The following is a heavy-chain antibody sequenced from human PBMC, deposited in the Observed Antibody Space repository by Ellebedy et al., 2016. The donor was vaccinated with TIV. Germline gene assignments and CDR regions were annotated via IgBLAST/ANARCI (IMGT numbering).Heavy chain of an antibody. CDR1: GGSISSGGYY. CDR2: IYYSGST. Sequence: SETLSLTXTVSGGSISSGGYYWSWLRQHPGKGLEWIGYIYYSGSTFYKPSLKSRVTISVDTSKNQFSLKMSSVTAADTAVYYCARVLRGYFQNWGQGTLVTVSS. V-gene: IGHV4-31*03. J-gene: IGHJ1*01. CDR3: ARVLRGYFQN.